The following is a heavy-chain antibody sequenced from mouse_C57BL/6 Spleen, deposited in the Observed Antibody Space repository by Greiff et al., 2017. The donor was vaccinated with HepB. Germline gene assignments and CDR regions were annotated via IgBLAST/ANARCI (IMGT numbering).Heavy chain of an antibody. CDR3: ARPQRKFIATSWFAY. D-gene: IGHD1-1*01. Sequence: VQLQESGAELVKPGASVKLSCKASGYTFTEYTIHWVKQRSGQGLEWIGWFYPGSGSTKYNEKFKDKATLTADKTSSTIYMELSRLTSEDSAVYFCARPQRKFIATSWFAYWGQGTLVTVSA. CDR2: FYPGSGST. J-gene: IGHJ3*01. CDR1: GYTFTEYT. V-gene: IGHV1-62-2*01.